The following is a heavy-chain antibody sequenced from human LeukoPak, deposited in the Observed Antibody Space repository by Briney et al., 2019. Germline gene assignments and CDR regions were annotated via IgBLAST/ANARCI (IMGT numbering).Heavy chain of an antibody. CDR3: ARDRLKLGLQPLYYFDY. D-gene: IGHD5-24*01. CDR1: GFTFSSYS. V-gene: IGHV3-21*01. J-gene: IGHJ4*02. Sequence: GGSLRLSCAASGFTFSSYSMNWVRQAPGKGLEWVSSISSSSSYIYYADSVKGRFTISRDNAKNSLYLQMNRLRAEDTAVYYCARDRLKLGLQPLYYFDYWGQGTLVTVSS. CDR2: ISSSSSYI.